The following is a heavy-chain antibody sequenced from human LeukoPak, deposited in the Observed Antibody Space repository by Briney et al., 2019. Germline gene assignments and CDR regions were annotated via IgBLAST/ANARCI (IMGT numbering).Heavy chain of an antibody. V-gene: IGHV4-39*07. J-gene: IGHJ4*02. CDR1: GGSISSSSYY. Sequence: SETLSLTCTVSGGSISSSSYYWGWIRQPPGTGLEWIGSIYYSGSTYYNPSLKSRVTISVDTSKNQFSLKRSSVTAADTAVYYCARDLYGDFMGFDYWGQGTLVTVSS. D-gene: IGHD3-3*01. CDR2: IYYSGST. CDR3: ARDLYGDFMGFDY.